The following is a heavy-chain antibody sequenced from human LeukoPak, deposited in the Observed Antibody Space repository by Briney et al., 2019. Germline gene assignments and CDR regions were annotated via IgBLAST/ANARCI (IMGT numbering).Heavy chain of an antibody. CDR3: AKLIAAVGGYYYYGMDV. D-gene: IGHD6-13*01. CDR2: ISGSGGSI. Sequence: GGSLRLSCAASEFTFRSYAMTWVRQAPGKGLEWVSGISGSGGSIYYADSVKGRFTISRDNSKNTLYLQMNSLRVEDTVVYYCAKLIAAVGGYYYYGMDVWGQGTTVTVSS. J-gene: IGHJ6*02. V-gene: IGHV3-23*01. CDR1: EFTFRSYA.